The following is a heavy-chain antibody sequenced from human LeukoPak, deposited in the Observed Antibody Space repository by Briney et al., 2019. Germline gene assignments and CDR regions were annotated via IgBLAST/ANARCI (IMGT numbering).Heavy chain of an antibody. CDR2: IYYSGST. J-gene: IGHJ4*02. CDR3: ARRGYCSGGTCYAIDY. Sequence: SETLSLTCTVSGGSISRSNYYWGWIRQPPGKGLEWIGSIYYSGSTYYNPSLKSRVTISVDTSKNQFSLKLSSVTAADTAVYYCARRGYCSGGTCYAIDYWGQGTLVTVSS. D-gene: IGHD2-15*01. V-gene: IGHV4-39*01. CDR1: GGSISRSNYY.